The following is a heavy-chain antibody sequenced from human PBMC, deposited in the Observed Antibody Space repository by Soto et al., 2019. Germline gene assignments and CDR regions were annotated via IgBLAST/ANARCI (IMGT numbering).Heavy chain of an antibody. CDR3: VRWSYLDY. J-gene: IGHJ4*02. D-gene: IGHD3-3*01. V-gene: IGHV3-23*01. CDR2: ISGSDGKT. CDR1: GFSFISYA. Sequence: PGGSLRLSCAASGFSFISYAMSWVRQAPGKGLEWVSTISGSDGKTFYADSVKGRFSISRDTSKNMLYLQMNNLRGDDTAVYYCVRWSYLDYWGQGNRVTVSS.